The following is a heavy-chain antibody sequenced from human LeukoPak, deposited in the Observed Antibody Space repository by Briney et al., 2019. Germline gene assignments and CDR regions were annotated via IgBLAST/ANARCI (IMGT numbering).Heavy chain of an antibody. Sequence: SETLSLTCTVSGGSISSYYWSWIRQPPGKGLEWIGYIYYSGSTNYNPSLKSRVTISVDTSKNQFSLKLSSVTAADTAVYYCATSTIFGVVTIYYYMDVWGKGTTVTVSS. V-gene: IGHV4-59*01. CDR2: IYYSGST. CDR3: ATSTIFGVVTIYYYMDV. J-gene: IGHJ6*03. CDR1: GGSISSYY. D-gene: IGHD3-3*01.